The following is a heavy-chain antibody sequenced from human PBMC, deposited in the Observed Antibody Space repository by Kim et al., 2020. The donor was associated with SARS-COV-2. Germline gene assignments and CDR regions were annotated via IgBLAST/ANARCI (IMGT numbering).Heavy chain of an antibody. V-gene: IGHV3-23*03. Sequence: GGSLRLSCAASGFTFSSYAMSWVRQAPGKGLEWVSVIYSGGSRTYYADSVKGRFTISRDNSKNTLYLQMNSLRAEDTAVYYCAKVEVYCSAGSCYPGDYWGQGTLVTVSS. CDR1: GFTFSSYA. CDR3: AKVEVYCSAGSCYPGDY. J-gene: IGHJ4*02. CDR2: IYSGGSRT. D-gene: IGHD2-15*01.